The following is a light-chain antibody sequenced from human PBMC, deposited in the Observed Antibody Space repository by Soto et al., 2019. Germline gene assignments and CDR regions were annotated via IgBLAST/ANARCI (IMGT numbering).Light chain of an antibody. J-gene: IGKJ5*01. CDR1: QSVGRDY. V-gene: IGKV3-20*01. CDR3: QQYADSPIT. Sequence: EIVLTQSPGTLSLSPGERATLSCRASQSVGRDYLAWFQQKPGQPPRLLIHDASSRATGIPDRFSGSGTGTDFTLTISRLEPEDFAVYLCQQYADSPITFGQGTRLEIK. CDR2: DAS.